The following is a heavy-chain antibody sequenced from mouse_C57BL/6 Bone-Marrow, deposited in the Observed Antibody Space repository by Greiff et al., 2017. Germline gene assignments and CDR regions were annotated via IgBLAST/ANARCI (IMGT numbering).Heavy chain of an antibody. CDR3: ARDGGYWPFAY. CDR2: IDPENGDT. Sequence: EVQLQESGAELVRPGASVKLSCTASGFNIKDDYMHWVKQRPEQGLEWIGWIDPENGDTEYASKFQGKATISADTSSNTAYLQLSSLPSEDSAVDYCARDGGYWPFAYWGQGTLVTVSA. V-gene: IGHV14-4*01. CDR1: GFNIKDDY. J-gene: IGHJ3*01. D-gene: IGHD2-3*01.